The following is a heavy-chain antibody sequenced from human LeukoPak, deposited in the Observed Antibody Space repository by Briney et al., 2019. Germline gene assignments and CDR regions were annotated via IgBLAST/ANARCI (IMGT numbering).Heavy chain of an antibody. CDR1: GGSISSSSYY. CDR2: IYYSGTT. D-gene: IGHD1-1*01. V-gene: IGHV4-39*01. J-gene: IGHJ4*02. Sequence: PSETLSLTCTVSGGSISSSSYYWGWIRQPPGEGLEWIGTIYYSGTTYYNPSLGSRVTISLDTSKNQFSPKLTSVTAADTAVYYCARRSTKENGFDFWGQGTLVTVSS. CDR3: ARRSTKENGFDF.